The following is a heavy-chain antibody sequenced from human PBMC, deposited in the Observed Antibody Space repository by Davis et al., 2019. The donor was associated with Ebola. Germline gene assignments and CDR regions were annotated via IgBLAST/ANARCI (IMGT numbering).Heavy chain of an antibody. V-gene: IGHV1-69*13. D-gene: IGHD3-22*01. CDR1: GGTFSSYA. CDR2: IIPIFGTA. J-gene: IGHJ3*02. CDR3: ARDESSGYYNDAFDI. Sequence: SVKVSCKASGGTFSSYAISWVRQAPGQGLEWMGGIIPIFGTANYAQKFQGRVTITADESTSTAYMELSSLRSEDTAVYYCARDESSGYYNDAFDIWGQGTMVTVSS.